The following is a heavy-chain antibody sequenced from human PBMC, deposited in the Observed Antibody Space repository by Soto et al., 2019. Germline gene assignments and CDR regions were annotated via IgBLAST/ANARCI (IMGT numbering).Heavy chain of an antibody. V-gene: IGHV3-9*01. J-gene: IGHJ5*02. CDR1: GFTFDDYA. Sequence: EVQLVESGGGVVQPGRSLRLSCTGSGFTFDDYAMYWVRQRPGAGLEWVAGISWSSGNIAHADSVKGRFTVSRDNDMGSLYLQMNSLGSEETALDYCARGGSGALTAAAGRTNWFDPWGQGTLVIVSS. D-gene: IGHD6-13*01. CDR3: ARGGSGALTAAAGRTNWFDP. CDR2: ISWSSGNI.